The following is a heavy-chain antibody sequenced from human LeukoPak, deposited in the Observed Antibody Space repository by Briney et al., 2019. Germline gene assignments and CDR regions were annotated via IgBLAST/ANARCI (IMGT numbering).Heavy chain of an antibody. CDR1: GASINSVNYY. CDR2: MYFSGST. CDR3: ASLGVSVVAAIEFDY. J-gene: IGHJ4*02. Sequence: SETLSLTCTVSGASINSVNYYWGWIRQPPGKGLEWIGSMYFSGSTYYNPSLKSRVTISVDTSKNQFSLKLSSVTAADTAVYYCASLGVSVVAAIEFDYWGQGTLVTVSS. D-gene: IGHD2-15*01. V-gene: IGHV4-39*07.